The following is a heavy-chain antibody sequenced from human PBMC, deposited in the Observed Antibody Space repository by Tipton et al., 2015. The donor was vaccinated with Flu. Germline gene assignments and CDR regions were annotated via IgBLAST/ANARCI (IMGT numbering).Heavy chain of an antibody. Sequence: GLVKPSETLSLTCGVSGDSIRSSNYYWGWIRQPPGKGLEWIGNTFHSGNTYLNPSLKSRVTMSIDTSKNQFSLKLKSLTAADTAVYYCARGTGHASTYFDSWGRGTLVTVSS. CDR3: ARGTGHASTYFDS. CDR2: TFHSGNT. CDR1: GDSIRSSNYY. J-gene: IGHJ4*02. V-gene: IGHV4-39*07. D-gene: IGHD1-1*01.